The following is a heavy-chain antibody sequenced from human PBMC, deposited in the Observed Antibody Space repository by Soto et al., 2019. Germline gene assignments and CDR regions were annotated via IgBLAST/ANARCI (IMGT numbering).Heavy chain of an antibody. J-gene: IGHJ3*02. CDR1: GYTFTSYG. D-gene: IGHD6-19*01. Sequence: ASVKVSCKASGYTFTSYGISWVRQAPGQGLEWMGWISAYNGNTNYAQKLQGRVTMTTDTSANTAYMELRSLRSDDTAVYYCAREGYSSGGDAFDIWGQGTMVTVSS. V-gene: IGHV1-18*01. CDR3: AREGYSSGGDAFDI. CDR2: ISAYNGNT.